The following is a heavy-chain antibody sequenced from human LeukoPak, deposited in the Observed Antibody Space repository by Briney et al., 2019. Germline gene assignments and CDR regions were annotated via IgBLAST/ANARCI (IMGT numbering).Heavy chain of an antibody. CDR3: VRGSGSYYGNEFFDL. D-gene: IGHD3-10*01. CDR1: GDSVSSNSAA. Sequence: SQTLSLTCAISGDSVSSNSAAWNWIRQSPSRGLEWLGRTYYRSKWYNDYAVSVRSRITINPDTSKSQFSLQLNSVTPEDTAVYFCVRGSGSYYGNEFFDLWDQGTLVTVSS. V-gene: IGHV6-1*01. CDR2: TYYRSKWYN. J-gene: IGHJ4*02.